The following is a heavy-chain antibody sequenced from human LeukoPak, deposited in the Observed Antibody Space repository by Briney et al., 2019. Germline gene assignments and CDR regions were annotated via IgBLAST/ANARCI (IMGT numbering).Heavy chain of an antibody. J-gene: IGHJ4*02. V-gene: IGHV3-23*01. CDR1: GFTFSSYG. D-gene: IGHD6-19*01. CDR3: AKKYSSGWPFDY. Sequence: GGSLRLSCAASGFTFSSYGMHWVRQAPGKGLEWVSAISGSGGSTYYADSVKGRFTISRDNSKNTLYLQMNSLRAEDTAVYYCAKKYSSGWPFDYWGQGTLVTVSS. CDR2: ISGSGGST.